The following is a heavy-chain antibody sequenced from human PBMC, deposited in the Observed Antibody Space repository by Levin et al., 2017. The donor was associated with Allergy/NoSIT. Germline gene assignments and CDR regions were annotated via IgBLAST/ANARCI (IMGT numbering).Heavy chain of an antibody. CDR2: IYYSGSS. CDR3: ARLPVRSGVDGVRYYYYYMDV. J-gene: IGHJ6*03. D-gene: IGHD3-10*01. V-gene: IGHV4-39*01. CDR1: GGSISSSSYY. Sequence: PSETLSLTCTVSGGSISSSSYYWGWIRQPPGKGLEWIGSIYYSGSSYYNPSLKSRVTISVDTSKNQFSLKLSSVTAADTAVYYCARLPVRSGVDGVRYYYYYMDVWGKGTTVTVSS.